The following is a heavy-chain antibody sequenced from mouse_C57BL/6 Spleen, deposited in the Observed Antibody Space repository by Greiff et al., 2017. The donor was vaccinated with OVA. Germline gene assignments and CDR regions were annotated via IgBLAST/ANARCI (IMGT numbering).Heavy chain of an antibody. CDR3: ARGFITTVITTCGRYFDV. J-gene: IGHJ1*03. CDR1: GYTFTSYW. CDR2: INPSNGGT. V-gene: IGHV1-53*01. Sequence: QVQLQQPGTELVKPGASVKLSCKASGYTFTSYWMHWVKQRPGQGLEWIGNINPSNGGTNYNEKFKSKAKLTVDKSSSTAYLQLSSLTSEDSAVYYCARGFITTVITTCGRYFDVWGTGTTVTVSS. D-gene: IGHD1-1*01.